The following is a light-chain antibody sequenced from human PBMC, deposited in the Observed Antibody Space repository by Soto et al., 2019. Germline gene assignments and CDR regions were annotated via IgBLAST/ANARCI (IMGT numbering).Light chain of an antibody. J-gene: IGKJ1*01. V-gene: IGKV3-15*01. CDR2: GAS. CDR1: QSVSSN. Sequence: EIVMTQPPATLSVSPGERATLSCRASQSVSSNLAWYQQKPGQAPRLLIYGASTRATGIPARFSGSGSGTEFTLTISSLQSEDFAVYYCQQYNNWPPWTFGQGTKGEIK. CDR3: QQYNNWPPWT.